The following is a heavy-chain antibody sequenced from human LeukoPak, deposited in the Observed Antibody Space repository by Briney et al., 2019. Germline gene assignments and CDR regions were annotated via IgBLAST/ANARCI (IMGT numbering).Heavy chain of an antibody. J-gene: IGHJ6*03. CDR1: AGSMNPYY. CDR2: IYFIGRT. V-gene: IGHV4-59*01. D-gene: IGHD3-10*01. Sequence: SETMSLTCTVSAGSMNPYYWPWIRQSQGKGLEWVGYIYFIGRTIYHPSLKSQVTFSVDRSTNQFSLKLTSVTAADTAVYYCAREGGNYYGSGSYGGYYYYLDVWGKGTTVTVSS. CDR3: AREGGNYYGSGSYGGYYYYLDV.